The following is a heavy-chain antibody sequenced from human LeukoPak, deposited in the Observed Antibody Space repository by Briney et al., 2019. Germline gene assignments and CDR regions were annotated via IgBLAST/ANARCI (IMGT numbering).Heavy chain of an antibody. D-gene: IGHD3-16*02. V-gene: IGHV3-23*01. J-gene: IGHJ4*02. Sequence: GGSLRLSCAASGFTFSSYAVSWVRQAPGKGLEWVSAISGSGGSTYYADSVKGRFTISRDNSKNTLYLQMNSLRAEDTAVYYCAKDGVRVTFLSPRDYIWGSYRLGYFDYWGQGTLVTVSS. CDR1: GFTFSSYA. CDR3: AKDGVRVTFLSPRDYIWGSYRLGYFDY. CDR2: ISGSGGST.